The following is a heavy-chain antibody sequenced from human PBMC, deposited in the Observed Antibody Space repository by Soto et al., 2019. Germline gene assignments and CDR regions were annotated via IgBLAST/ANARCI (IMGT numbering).Heavy chain of an antibody. D-gene: IGHD2-2*01. J-gene: IGHJ5*02. Sequence: ASVKVSCKASGYTFTSYGISWVRQAPGQGLEWMGWISAYNGNTNYAQKLQGRVTMTTDTSTSTAYMELRSLRSDDTAVYYCAREGYCSSTSCYGTWFDPWGQGTLVTVSS. CDR2: ISAYNGNT. V-gene: IGHV1-18*01. CDR3: AREGYCSSTSCYGTWFDP. CDR1: GYTFTSYG.